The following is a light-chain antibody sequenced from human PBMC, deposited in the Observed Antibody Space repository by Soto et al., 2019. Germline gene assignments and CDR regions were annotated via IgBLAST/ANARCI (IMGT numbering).Light chain of an antibody. CDR2: DAS. J-gene: IGKJ4*01. CDR3: QRYNNWPLT. V-gene: IGKV3-11*01. CDR1: QSVANY. Sequence: EIVMTQSPATLSLSPGERATLSCRASQSVANYLAWYQQKPGQAPRLLIYDASSRAAGVPARFSGSGSGTDFTLTISSLEPEDFAVYYCQRYNNWPLTFGGGTKVEIK.